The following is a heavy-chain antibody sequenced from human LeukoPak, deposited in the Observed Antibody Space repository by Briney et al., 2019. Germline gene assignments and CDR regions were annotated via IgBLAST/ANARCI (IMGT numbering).Heavy chain of an antibody. D-gene: IGHD2-15*01. CDR1: GGSVSSGSYY. V-gene: IGHV4-61*01. J-gene: IGHJ4*02. CDR2: IHNSGST. Sequence: SETLSLTCTVSGGSVSSGSYYWSWIRQPPGKGLEWIGFIHNSGSTKYNPSLKSRVTISVDTSKNQFSLKLSSVTAADTAVYYCARASCSGGSCYQGYWGQGTLVTVSS. CDR3: ARASCSGGSCYQGY.